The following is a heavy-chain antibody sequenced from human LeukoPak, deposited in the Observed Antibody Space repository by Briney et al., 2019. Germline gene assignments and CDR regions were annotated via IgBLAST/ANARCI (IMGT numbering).Heavy chain of an antibody. CDR2: INHSGST. CDR1: GGSFSGYY. Sequence: SETLSLTCAVYGGSFSGYYWSWIRQPPGKGLEWIGEINHSGSTNYNPSLKSRVTISVDTSKNQFSLKLSSVTAADTAVYYCARGVSVTTLYRWGQGTLVTVSS. J-gene: IGHJ4*02. V-gene: IGHV4-34*01. D-gene: IGHD4-17*01. CDR3: ARGVSVTTLYR.